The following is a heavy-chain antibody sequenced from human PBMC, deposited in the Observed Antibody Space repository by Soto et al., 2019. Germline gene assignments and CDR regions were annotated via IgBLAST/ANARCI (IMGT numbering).Heavy chain of an antibody. CDR2: IFYTGTT. J-gene: IGHJ4*02. V-gene: IGHV4-59*11. CDR1: GGSISGHY. CDR3: ARHLKGQYFDQ. Sequence: SETLSLICTVSGGSISGHYWSWIRQPPGKGLEWIGYIFYTGTTKYNPSLTSRVTISVDTSNNQFSLRLRSAAAADTAIYYCARHLKGQYFDQWGQGAPVTVSS.